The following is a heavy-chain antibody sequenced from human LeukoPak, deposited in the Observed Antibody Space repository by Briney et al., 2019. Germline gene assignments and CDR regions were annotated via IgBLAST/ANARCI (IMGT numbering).Heavy chain of an antibody. V-gene: IGHV3-21*01. CDR3: ARDLYSGYDAFDY. CDR2: ISSSSSYI. CDR1: GFTFSSYS. J-gene: IGHJ4*02. Sequence: KTGGSLRLSCAASGFTFSSYSMNWVRQAPGKGXXXXXXISSSSSYIYYADSVKGRFTISRDNAKNSLYLQMNSLRAEDTAVYYCARDLYSGYDAFDYWGQGTLVTVSS. D-gene: IGHD5-12*01.